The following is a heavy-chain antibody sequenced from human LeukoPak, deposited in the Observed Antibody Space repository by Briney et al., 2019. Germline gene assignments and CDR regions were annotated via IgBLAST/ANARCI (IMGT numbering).Heavy chain of an antibody. D-gene: IGHD3-22*01. V-gene: IGHV3-23*01. CDR2: ISGSGGST. CDR1: GFTFSSYA. CDR3: AKDLGYYYDSSGYYHWDY. J-gene: IGHJ4*02. Sequence: GGSLRLSCAASGFTFSSYAMSWVRQAPGKGLQWVSAISGSGGSTYYADSVKGRFTISRDNSKNTLYLQMNSLRAEDTAVYYCAKDLGYYYDSSGYYHWDYWGQGTLVTVSS.